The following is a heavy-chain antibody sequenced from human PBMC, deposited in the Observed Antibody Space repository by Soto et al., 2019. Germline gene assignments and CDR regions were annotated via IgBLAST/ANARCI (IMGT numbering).Heavy chain of an antibody. CDR1: GFTFSSHA. J-gene: IGHJ4*02. CDR3: AKYSGYSSSHYGN. V-gene: IGHV3-23*01. Sequence: EVQLLESGGGLVQPGGSLRLSCAASGFTFSSHAMGWVRQVPGEGLEWDSSISGSGASTYYADSLKGRFTISRDSSKDTLFLQMSSLRAEDTAVYYCAKYSGYSSSHYGNWGQGTLVTVSS. CDR2: ISGSGAST. D-gene: IGHD6-13*01.